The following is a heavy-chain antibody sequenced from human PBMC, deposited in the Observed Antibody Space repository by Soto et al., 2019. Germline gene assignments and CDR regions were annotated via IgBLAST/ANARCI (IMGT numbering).Heavy chain of an antibody. CDR2: IYYSGST. CDR3: ARDLWGYCGTDCYPLDV. V-gene: IGHV4-61*08. J-gene: IGHJ6*02. Sequence: SETLSLTCTVSVASISSGGDYWSWIRQHPGEGLEWIGYIYYSGSTSYNPSFKSRVTISVDTSKNQFSLKLNSVTAADTAVYYCARDLWGYCGTDCYPLDVWGQGTTVTVSS. D-gene: IGHD2-21*02. CDR1: VASISSGGDY.